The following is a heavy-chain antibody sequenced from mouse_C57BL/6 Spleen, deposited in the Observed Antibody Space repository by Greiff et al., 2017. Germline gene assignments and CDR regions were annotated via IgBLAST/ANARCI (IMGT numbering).Heavy chain of an antibody. Sequence: VQLQQSGPGLVQPSQSLSITCTVSGFSLTSYGVHWVRQSPGKGLEWLGVIWRGGSTDYNAAFMSRLSITKDNSKSQVFFKMNSLQADDTAIYYYAKNVLLRSPYAMDYWGQGTSVTVSS. D-gene: IGHD1-1*01. V-gene: IGHV2-5*01. CDR3: AKNVLLRSPYAMDY. J-gene: IGHJ4*01. CDR2: IWRGGST. CDR1: GFSLTSYG.